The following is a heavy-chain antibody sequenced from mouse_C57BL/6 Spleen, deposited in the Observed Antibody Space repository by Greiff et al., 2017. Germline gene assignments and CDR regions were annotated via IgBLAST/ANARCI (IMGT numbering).Heavy chain of an antibody. D-gene: IGHD4-1*01. V-gene: IGHV5-15*01. J-gene: IGHJ1*03. CDR3: ARNWEGYFDV. CDR1: GFTFSDYG. Sequence: EVKLVESGGGLVQPGGSLKLSCAASGFTFSDYGMAWVRQAPRKGPEWVAFISNLAYSIYYADTVTGRFTISRENAKNTLYLEMSSLRSEDTAMYYCARNWEGYFDVWGTGTTVTVSS. CDR2: ISNLAYSI.